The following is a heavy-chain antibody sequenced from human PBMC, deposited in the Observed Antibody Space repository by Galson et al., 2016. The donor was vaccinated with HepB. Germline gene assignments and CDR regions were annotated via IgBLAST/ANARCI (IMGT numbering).Heavy chain of an antibody. CDR2: SSNNRSSI. CDR3: ARGPRTSFWSGSNWFDS. V-gene: IGHV3-48*04. J-gene: IGHJ5*01. Sequence: SLRLSCAASGFTFNSYSMNWVRQAPGKGLEWLSYSSNNRSSIYYAESVKGRYTISRDNGKNSLYLQMNSLRPEDTAVYYCARGPRTSFWSGSNWFDSWGQGTLVTVSS. D-gene: IGHD3-3*01. CDR1: GFTFNSYS.